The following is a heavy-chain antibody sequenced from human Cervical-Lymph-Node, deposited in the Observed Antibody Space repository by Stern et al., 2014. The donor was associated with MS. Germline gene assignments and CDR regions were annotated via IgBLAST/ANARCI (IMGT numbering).Heavy chain of an antibody. CDR3: VRETDWYFDL. CDR2: IGVSDDT. J-gene: IGHJ2*01. V-gene: IGHV3-13*01. Sequence: EDQLVESGGGLVRPGGSLRLSCAASGFTFSSYDMHWVRQTPGKGLEWVSTIGVSDDTYYPDSAKGRFTISRENDKNSLYLQLNSLRVGDTAVYYCVRETDWYFDLWGRGTLVTVSA. CDR1: GFTFSSYD.